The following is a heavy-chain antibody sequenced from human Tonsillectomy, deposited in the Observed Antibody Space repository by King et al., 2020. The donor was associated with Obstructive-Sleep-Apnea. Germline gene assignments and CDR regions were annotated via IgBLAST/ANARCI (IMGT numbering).Heavy chain of an antibody. D-gene: IGHD4-23*01. J-gene: IGHJ4*02. CDR3: ARNFGGDSGN. CDR2: IKQDGSER. CDR1: GFTFSNSW. Sequence: VQLVESGGGLVQPGGSLRLSCAASGFTFSNSWMSWVRQAPGKGLEWVAKIKQDGSERYYVDPVKGRFTISRDNAKNSLYLQMNSLRAEDTAVYYCARNFGGDSGNWGQGTLVTVSS. V-gene: IGHV3-7*01.